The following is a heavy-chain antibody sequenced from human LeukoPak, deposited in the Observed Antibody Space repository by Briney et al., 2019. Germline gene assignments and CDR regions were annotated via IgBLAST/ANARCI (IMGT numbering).Heavy chain of an antibody. J-gene: IGHJ4*02. CDR1: GFTFSSYA. V-gene: IGHV3-30-3*01. CDR2: ISYDGSNK. D-gene: IGHD3-10*01. CDR3: ARGDNYGYYPYYYFDY. Sequence: GRSLRLSCAASGFTFSSYAMHWVRQAPGKGLEWVAVISYDGSNKYYADSVRGRFTISRDNSKNTLYLQMNSLRAEDTAVYYCARGDNYGYYPYYYFDYWGQGTLVTVSP.